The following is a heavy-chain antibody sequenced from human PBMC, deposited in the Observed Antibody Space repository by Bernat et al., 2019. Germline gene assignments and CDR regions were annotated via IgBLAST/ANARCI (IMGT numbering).Heavy chain of an antibody. CDR3: ARGREFSARGWFDA. J-gene: IGHJ5*02. CDR2: ISSSSSYT. Sequence: QVQLVESGGGLVKPGGSLRLSCAASGFTFSDYYMSWIRQAPGKGLAWVSYISSSSSYTNYADSVKGRFTISRDNAKNSLYLQMNSLRAEDTAVYYWARGREFSARGWFDAWGQGTLVTVSS. D-gene: IGHD3-10*01. CDR1: GFTFSDYY. V-gene: IGHV3-11*06.